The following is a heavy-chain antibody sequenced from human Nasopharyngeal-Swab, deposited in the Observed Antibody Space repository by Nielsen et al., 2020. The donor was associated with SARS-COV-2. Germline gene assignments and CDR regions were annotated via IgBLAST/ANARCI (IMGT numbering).Heavy chain of an antibody. D-gene: IGHD3-3*01. V-gene: IGHV4-30-4*08. CDR3: ARDLGAGSGYYTGVYTYAFDI. CDR2: IYYSGST. CDR1: GGSISSGDYY. Sequence: SETLSLTCTVSGGSISSGDYYWSWIRQPPGKGLEWIGYIYYSGSTYYNPSLKSRVTISVDTSKNQFSLKLSSVTAADTAVYYCARDLGAGSGYYTGVYTYAFDIWGQGTMVTVSS. J-gene: IGHJ3*02.